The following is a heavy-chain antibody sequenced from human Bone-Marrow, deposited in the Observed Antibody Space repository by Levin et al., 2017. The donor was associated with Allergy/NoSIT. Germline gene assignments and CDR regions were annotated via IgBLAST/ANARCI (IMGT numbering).Heavy chain of an antibody. J-gene: IGHJ1*01. D-gene: IGHD3-22*01. CDR3: ARDIVGGSDYYDTSAYAH. CDR2: INPNSGAT. V-gene: IGHV1-2*02. Sequence: ASVKVSCKASGYTFTGYFIHWVRQAPGQGLEWMGWINPNSGATNYAQNFQGRVTMTRDTSINTAYMDLSSLRSDDTAVYFCARDIVGGSDYYDTSAYAHWGQGTLVTVSS. CDR1: GYTFTGYF.